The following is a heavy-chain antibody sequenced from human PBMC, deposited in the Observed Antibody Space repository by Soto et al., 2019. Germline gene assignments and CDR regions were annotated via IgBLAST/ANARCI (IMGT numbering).Heavy chain of an antibody. CDR3: ARLGISGDYYYGMDV. V-gene: IGHV5-10-1*01. J-gene: IGHJ6*02. Sequence: GESLKISCKGSGYSFTSYWISWVRQMPGKGLEWMGRIDPSDSYTNYSPSFQGHVTISADKSISTAYLQWSSLKASDTAMYYCARLGISGDYYYGMDVWRQGTTVTFS. CDR2: IDPSDSYT. CDR1: GYSFTSYW. D-gene: IGHD6-19*01.